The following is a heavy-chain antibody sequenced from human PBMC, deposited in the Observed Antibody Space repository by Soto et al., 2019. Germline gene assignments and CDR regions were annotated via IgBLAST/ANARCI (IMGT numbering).Heavy chain of an antibody. D-gene: IGHD6-13*01. V-gene: IGHV4-31*03. CDR3: ARETILAAVRKTTDYGMDV. Sequence: QVQLQESGPGLVKPSQTLSLTCTVSGGSISSGGYYWSWIRQHPGKGLEWIGYIYYSGSTYYNPSLKSRVTISVDTSKNQSSLKLSSVTAADTAVYYCARETILAAVRKTTDYGMDVWGQGTTVTVSS. J-gene: IGHJ6*02. CDR1: GGSISSGGYY. CDR2: IYYSGST.